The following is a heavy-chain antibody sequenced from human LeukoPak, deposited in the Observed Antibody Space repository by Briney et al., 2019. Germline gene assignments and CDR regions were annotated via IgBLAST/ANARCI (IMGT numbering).Heavy chain of an antibody. CDR2: IYSGGST. CDR1: GFTFKSAW. Sequence: GGSLRLSCAASGFTFKSAWMTWVRQAPGKGLEWVSVIYSGGSTYYADSVKGRFTISRDNSKNTLYLQMNSLRAEDTAVYYCAREDDYGDYGTHAEYFQHWGQGTLVTVSS. V-gene: IGHV3-66*01. J-gene: IGHJ1*01. D-gene: IGHD4-17*01. CDR3: AREDDYGDYGTHAEYFQH.